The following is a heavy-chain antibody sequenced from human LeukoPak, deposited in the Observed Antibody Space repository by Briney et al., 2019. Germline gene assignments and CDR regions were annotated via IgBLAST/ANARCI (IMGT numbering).Heavy chain of an antibody. V-gene: IGHV4-30-4*01. CDR1: GGSIFSGDYY. CDR2: IYYNGIT. D-gene: IGHD3-22*01. Sequence: SETLSLTCTVSGGSIFSGDYYWNWIRQPPGKGLEWIGYIYYNGITYYNPSLESRVTISVDTSKNQFSLKLSSVTAADTAVYCCARGDYNDGAGYLDHWGQGTLVPVSS. J-gene: IGHJ5*02. CDR3: ARGDYNDGAGYLDH.